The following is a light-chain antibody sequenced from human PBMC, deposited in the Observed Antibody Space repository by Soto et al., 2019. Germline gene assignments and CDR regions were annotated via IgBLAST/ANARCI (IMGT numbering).Light chain of an antibody. CDR3: QQLRMYPST. Sequence: IQLTQSPSSLSASVGARVTITCRASQDIAIYLAWYKQKPGEAPKLLIYAASTLYGGVPSRFSGSGSGTDFALTITSLQAEDFATYYCQQLRMYPSTFGGGTKVDIK. J-gene: IGKJ4*01. V-gene: IGKV1-9*01. CDR2: AAS. CDR1: QDIAIY.